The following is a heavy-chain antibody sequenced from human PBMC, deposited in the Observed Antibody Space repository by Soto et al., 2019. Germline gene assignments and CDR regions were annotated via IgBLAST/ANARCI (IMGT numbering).Heavy chain of an antibody. Sequence: EVQLVQSGGGLVQPGGSLRLSCAGYGVTVPSNYMNWVRQAPGKGLEWVSVVYSGENAYYADSVAGRFTISRDNSKNTLYLQMTGLRVEDTAVYYCARDLDAFDSWGQGTTVIVSS. J-gene: IGHJ3*01. CDR2: VYSGENA. CDR3: ARDLDAFDS. CDR1: GVTVPSNY. V-gene: IGHV3-53*01.